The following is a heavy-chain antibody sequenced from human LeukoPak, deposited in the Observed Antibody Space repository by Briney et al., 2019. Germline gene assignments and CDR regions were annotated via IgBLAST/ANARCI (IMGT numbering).Heavy chain of an antibody. CDR3: ARARVDAMTVDY. CDR1: GGTVSSYA. D-gene: IGHD2-15*01. CDR2: IIPIFGIA. V-gene: IGHV1-69*04. J-gene: IGHJ4*02. Sequence: GASVKVSCKASGGTVSSYAISWGRQAPGQGREWMGRIIPIFGIANYAQKFQGRVTIIADKSTSTAYMELSSLRSEDTAVYYCARARVDAMTVDYWGQGTLVTVSS.